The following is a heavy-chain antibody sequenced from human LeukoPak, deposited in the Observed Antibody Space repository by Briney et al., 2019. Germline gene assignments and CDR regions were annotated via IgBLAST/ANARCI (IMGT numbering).Heavy chain of an antibody. D-gene: IGHD2-2*01. CDR3: ARLALTSCYYFDY. CDR1: GFSFRIYA. Sequence: GGSLRLSCAASGFSFRIYAMNWLRQAPGKGLEWISGIVGSADDTRYADSVKGRFTISRDNSKNTLYLQMNSLRAEDTAVYYCARLALTSCYYFDYWGQGTLVTVSS. CDR2: IVGSADDT. J-gene: IGHJ4*02. V-gene: IGHV3-23*01.